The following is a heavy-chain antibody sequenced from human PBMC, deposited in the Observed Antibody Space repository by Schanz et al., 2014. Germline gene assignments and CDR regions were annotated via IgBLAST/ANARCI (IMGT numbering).Heavy chain of an antibody. J-gene: IGHJ4*02. CDR1: GFSFDKYG. CDR3: AKDLPAVAVAPLMTGLYDS. V-gene: IGHV3-33*06. D-gene: IGHD6-19*01. Sequence: QVPLVESGGGVVQPWRSLRLSCAASGFSFDKYGMHWVRQAPGKGLEWVGVIWYDGSKTYYADSVRGRFTISRENSKNTLHLQMNSLRAEDTAVYHCAKDLPAVAVAPLMTGLYDSWGQGTLVTVSS. CDR2: IWYDGSKT.